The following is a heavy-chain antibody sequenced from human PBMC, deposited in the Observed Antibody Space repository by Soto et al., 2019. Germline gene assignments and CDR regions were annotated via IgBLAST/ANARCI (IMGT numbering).Heavy chain of an antibody. D-gene: IGHD4-17*01. CDR1: GGSVSSGSYY. Sequence: QVQLQESGPGLVKPSETLSLTCTVSGGSVSSGSYYWSWIRQSPGKGLEWIGYIYYSGSTNSNPSLKSRVTISVDTSKNQFSLKLSSVTAADTAVYYCARGLTTVTTWGQGTLVIVSS. V-gene: IGHV4-61*01. CDR2: IYYSGST. CDR3: ARGLTTVTT. J-gene: IGHJ5*02.